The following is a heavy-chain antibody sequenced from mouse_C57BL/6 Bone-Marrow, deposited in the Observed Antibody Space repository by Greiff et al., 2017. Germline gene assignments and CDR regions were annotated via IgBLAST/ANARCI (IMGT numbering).Heavy chain of an antibody. CDR1: GYTFTDYY. Sequence: EVQLQQSGPVLVKPGASVKMSCKASGYTFTDYYMNWVKQSHGKSLEWIGVINPYNGGTSYNQKFKGKATLTVDKSSSTDYMELNSLTSEYSSVYFCSLYDGYYLYYSMDYWGQGTSVTGSS. CDR3: SLYDGYYLYYSMDY. CDR2: INPYNGGT. D-gene: IGHD2-3*01. V-gene: IGHV1-19*01. J-gene: IGHJ4*01.